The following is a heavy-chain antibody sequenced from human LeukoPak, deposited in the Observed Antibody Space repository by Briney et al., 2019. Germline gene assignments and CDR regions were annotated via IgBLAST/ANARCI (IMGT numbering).Heavy chain of an antibody. V-gene: IGHV4-59*08. Sequence: PSETLSLTCTVSGGSISSYYWSWIRQPPGKGLEWIGYIYYSGSTNYNPSLKSRVTISVDTSKNQFSLKLSSVTAADTAVYYCARQESYGARFLGWLPPPGFDPWGQGTLVTVSS. CDR1: GGSISSYY. J-gene: IGHJ5*02. D-gene: IGHD3-3*01. CDR3: ARQESYGARFLGWLPPPGFDP. CDR2: IYYSGST.